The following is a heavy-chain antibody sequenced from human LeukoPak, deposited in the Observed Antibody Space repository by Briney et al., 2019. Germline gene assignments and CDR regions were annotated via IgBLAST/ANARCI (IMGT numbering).Heavy chain of an antibody. D-gene: IGHD5-24*01. CDR1: GFTVSNNY. CDR3: AGAPETGH. Sequence: GGSLRPSCAVSGFTVSNNYMTWVRQAPGKGLESVSIINDGDRTFYAVSVKGRFTIFRDNAKNMLYLQMTSLRAEDTAVYYCAGAPETGHWGQGTLVTVSS. V-gene: IGHV3-66*01. J-gene: IGHJ4*02. CDR2: INDGDRT.